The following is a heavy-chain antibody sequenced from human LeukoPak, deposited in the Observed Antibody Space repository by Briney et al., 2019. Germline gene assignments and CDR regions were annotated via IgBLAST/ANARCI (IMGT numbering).Heavy chain of an antibody. CDR1: GFTFSNRA. CDR3: ANEIRPNDY. CDR2: ISIGGERT. Sequence: GGSLRLSCAVSGFTFSNRAMSWVRQAPGKGLEWISAISIGGERTYYADSVKGRFSISRDNSKNTLYLQMNGLRAGDTAIYYCANEIRPNDYWGQGTLVIVSS. J-gene: IGHJ4*02. D-gene: IGHD3-10*01. V-gene: IGHV3-23*01.